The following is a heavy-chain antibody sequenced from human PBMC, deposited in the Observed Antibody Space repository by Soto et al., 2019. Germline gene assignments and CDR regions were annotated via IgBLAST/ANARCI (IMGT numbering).Heavy chain of an antibody. D-gene: IGHD3-3*01. CDR2: IYYSGST. J-gene: IGHJ6*03. CDR1: GGSISSYY. Sequence: PSETLSLTCTVSGGSISSYYWSWIRQPPGKGLEWIGYIYYSGSTNYNPSLKSRVTISVDTSKNQFSLKLSSVTAADTAVYYCARGTLSLEWLHMDVWGKGTTVTVSS. CDR3: ARGTLSLEWLHMDV. V-gene: IGHV4-59*01.